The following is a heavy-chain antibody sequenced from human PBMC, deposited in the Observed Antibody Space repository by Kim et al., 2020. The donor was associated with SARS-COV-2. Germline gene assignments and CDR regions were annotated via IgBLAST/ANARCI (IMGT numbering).Heavy chain of an antibody. D-gene: IGHD7-27*01. CDR3: ARAGSWGLDY. V-gene: IGHV4-61*03. Sequence: STDYNPALKSRVTISVDTSKNHFSLNLSSVTAADTAVYYCARAGSWGLDYWGQGTLVTVSS. CDR2: ST. J-gene: IGHJ4*02.